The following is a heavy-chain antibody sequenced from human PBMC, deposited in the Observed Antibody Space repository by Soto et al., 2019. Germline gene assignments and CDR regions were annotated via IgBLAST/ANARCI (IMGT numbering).Heavy chain of an antibody. V-gene: IGHV1-8*01. CDR3: ARGKRGGSSWYQVARRFDP. D-gene: IGHD6-13*01. J-gene: IGHJ5*02. CDR2: MNANSGNT. CDR1: GYTFTSYD. Sequence: QVQLVQSGAEVKKPGASVKVSCKASGYTFTSYDINWVRQATGQGREWMGWMNANSGNTVYAQKFQGRVTMTRNTSKNTAYMELSSRRCEDTAVYYCARGKRGGSSWYQVARRFDPWGQGTLVAVSS.